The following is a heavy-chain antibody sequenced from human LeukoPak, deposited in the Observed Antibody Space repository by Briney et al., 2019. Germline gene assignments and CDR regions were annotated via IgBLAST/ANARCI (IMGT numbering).Heavy chain of an antibody. J-gene: IGHJ4*02. CDR2: INGDGSDT. CDR3: ARDLGPCSGDTCYRKAFDY. CDR1: GFTFKDSW. V-gene: IGHV3-74*01. D-gene: IGHD2-15*01. Sequence: GVSLRLSCAASGFTFKDSWMYWVRQAPGKGLEWVSCINGDGSDTNYVDSVKGRFTISRDNAKNSLYLQMNSLRAEDTAVYYCARDLGPCSGDTCYRKAFDYWGQGTLVTVSS.